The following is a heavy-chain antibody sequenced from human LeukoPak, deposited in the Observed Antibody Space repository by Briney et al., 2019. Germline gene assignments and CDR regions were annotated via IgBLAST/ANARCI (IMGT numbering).Heavy chain of an antibody. V-gene: IGHV3-53*01. CDR2: IYSGGST. J-gene: IGHJ4*02. CDR1: GFTVSSNY. D-gene: IGHD5-18*01. CDR3: ARDPYSYGYGLPGY. Sequence: PGRSLRLSCAASGFTVSSNYMSWVRQAPGKGLEWVSVIYSGGSTYYADSVKGRFTISRDNSKNTLYLQMNSLRAEDTAVYYCARDPYSYGYGLPGYWGQGTLVTVSS.